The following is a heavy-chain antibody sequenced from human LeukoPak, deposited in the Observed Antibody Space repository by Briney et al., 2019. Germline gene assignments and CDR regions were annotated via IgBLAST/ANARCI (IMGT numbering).Heavy chain of an antibody. CDR3: ATCRGFTTDNWFDP. CDR1: GYTLTELS. J-gene: IGHJ5*02. V-gene: IGHV1-24*01. CDR2: FDPEYGET. Sequence: ASVKVSCKVSGYTLTELSMHWVRQAPGKGLEWMGGFDPEYGETIYAQKFQGKVTMTEDTSTDTAYMELSSLRSEDTAVYYCATCRGFTTDNWFDPWGQGTLVTVSS. D-gene: IGHD3-22*01.